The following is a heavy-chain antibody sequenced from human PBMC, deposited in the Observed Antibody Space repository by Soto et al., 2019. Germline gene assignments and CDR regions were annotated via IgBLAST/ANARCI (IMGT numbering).Heavy chain of an antibody. CDR1: GFTFSSYG. Sequence: QVQLVESGGGVVQPGRSLRLSCAASGFTFSSYGMHWVRQAPGKGLEWVAVISYDGSNKYYADSVKGRFTISRDNSKNTLYLQMNSLRAEDTAVYYGAKGANYYDGSGYRTWGQGTLVTVSS. J-gene: IGHJ5*02. D-gene: IGHD3-22*01. CDR3: AKGANYYDGSGYRT. V-gene: IGHV3-30*18. CDR2: ISYDGSNK.